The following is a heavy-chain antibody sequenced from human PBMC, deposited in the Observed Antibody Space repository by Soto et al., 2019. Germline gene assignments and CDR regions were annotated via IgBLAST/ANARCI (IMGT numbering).Heavy chain of an antibody. CDR2: IGIGSSTT. V-gene: IGHV3-48*01. CDR3: ARKRDGYNSLDY. D-gene: IGHD5-12*01. CDR1: GFTFRNYG. Sequence: GGSLRLSCAAPGFTFRNYGMNWVRQAPGKGLEWVSYIGIGSSTTYYADSVKGRFTISRDNAKNSLYLQMHSLRAEDTAVYYCARKRDGYNSLDYWGQGTLVTVSS. J-gene: IGHJ4*02.